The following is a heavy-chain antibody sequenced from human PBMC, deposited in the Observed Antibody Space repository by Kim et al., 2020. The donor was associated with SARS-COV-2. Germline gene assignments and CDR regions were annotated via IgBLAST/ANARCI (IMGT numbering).Heavy chain of an antibody. CDR3: ARDSGGDSKRRPEDLNWYFDL. Sequence: GGSLRLSCAASGFTFSSYGMHWVRQAPGKGLEWVAVISYDGSNKYYADSVKGRFTISRDNSKNTLYLQMNSLRAEDTAVYYCARDSGGDSKRRPEDLNWYFDLWGRGTLVTVSS. CDR2: ISYDGSNK. D-gene: IGHD3-16*01. J-gene: IGHJ2*01. V-gene: IGHV3-33*05. CDR1: GFTFSSYG.